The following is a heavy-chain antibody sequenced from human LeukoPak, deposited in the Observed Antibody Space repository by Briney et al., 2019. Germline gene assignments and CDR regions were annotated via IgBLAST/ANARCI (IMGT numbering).Heavy chain of an antibody. CDR3: AKDFWVSATTVVVPAAMYFDY. CDR1: GFTFSSYA. CDR2: ISGSGGST. Sequence: GGSLRLSCAASGFTFSSYAMSWVRQAPGKGLEWVSAISGSGGSTYYADSVKGRFTISRDNSKNTLYLQMNSLRAEDTAVYYCAKDFWVSATTVVVPAAMYFDYWGQGTLVTVSS. D-gene: IGHD2-2*01. J-gene: IGHJ4*02. V-gene: IGHV3-23*01.